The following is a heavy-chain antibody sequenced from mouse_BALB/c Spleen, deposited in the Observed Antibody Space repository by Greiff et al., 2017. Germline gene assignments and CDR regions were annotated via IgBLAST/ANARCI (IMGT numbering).Heavy chain of an antibody. J-gene: IGHJ4*01. CDR3: ARFDYDYDCYAMDY. CDR2: ILPGSGST. V-gene: IGHV1-9*01. Sequence: QVQLKQSGAELMKPGASVKISCKATGYTFSSYWIEWVKQRPGHGLEWIGEILPGSGSTNYNEKFKGKATFTADTSSNTAYMQLSSLTSEDSAVYYCARFDYDYDCYAMDYWGQGTSVTVAA. CDR1: GYTFSSYW. D-gene: IGHD2-4*01.